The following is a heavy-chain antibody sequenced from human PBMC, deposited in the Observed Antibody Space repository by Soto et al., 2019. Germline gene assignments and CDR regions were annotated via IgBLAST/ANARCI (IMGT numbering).Heavy chain of an antibody. D-gene: IGHD2-2*01. Sequence: ASVKVSCKASGYTFTSYGISWVRQAPGQGLEWMGWISAYSGNTNYAQKFQGRVTMTTDTSMSTAYMELSSLRSEDTAVYYCARGVSRDIVVVPAAYYMDVWGKGTTVTVSS. CDR2: ISAYSGNT. CDR1: GYTFTSYG. V-gene: IGHV1-18*01. J-gene: IGHJ6*03. CDR3: ARGVSRDIVVVPAAYYMDV.